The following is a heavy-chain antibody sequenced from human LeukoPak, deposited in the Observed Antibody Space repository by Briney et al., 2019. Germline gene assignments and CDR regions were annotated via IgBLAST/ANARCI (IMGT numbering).Heavy chain of an antibody. D-gene: IGHD5-18*01. CDR2: INPNSGGT. J-gene: IGHJ5*02. CDR3: ARDGGGYSYGLNWFDP. Sequence: ASVKVSCKASGYTFTSYYMHWVRQAPGQGLEWMGWINPNSGGTNYAQKFQGRVTMTRDTSISTAYMELSRLRSDDTAVYYCARDGGGYSYGLNWFDPWGQGTLVTVSS. CDR1: GYTFTSYY. V-gene: IGHV1-2*02.